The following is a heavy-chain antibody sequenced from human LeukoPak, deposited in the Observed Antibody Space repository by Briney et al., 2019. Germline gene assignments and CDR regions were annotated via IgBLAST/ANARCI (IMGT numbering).Heavy chain of an antibody. CDR3: ARDMRHYYYYMDV. CDR1: GFSFSSYW. V-gene: IGHV3-7*03. J-gene: IGHJ6*03. CDR2: IKEDGSEK. Sequence: PGGSLRLSCAASGFSFSSYWMSWVRQAPGKGLEWVANIKEDGSEKYYVDSLKGRFTISRDNAKNPLYLQMNSLRAEDTALYYCARDMRHYYYYMDVWGKGTTVTVSS. D-gene: IGHD2-2*01.